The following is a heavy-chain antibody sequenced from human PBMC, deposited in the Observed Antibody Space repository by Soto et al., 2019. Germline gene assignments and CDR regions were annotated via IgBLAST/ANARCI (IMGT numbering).Heavy chain of an antibody. J-gene: IGHJ4*02. CDR3: ARPSRYYWNYMMY. Sequence: QVQLVQSGAEVKKPGASVKVSCKASGYTFSNDAITWVRQAPGQGLEWMGWVSAYNGNTNYAQKFKSRVTMTTDTSTSTAYMEIRSQRYDDTAVYFCARPSRYYWNYMMYWGQGTLVTGSS. CDR2: VSAYNGNT. D-gene: IGHD1-7*01. V-gene: IGHV1-18*01. CDR1: GYTFSNDA.